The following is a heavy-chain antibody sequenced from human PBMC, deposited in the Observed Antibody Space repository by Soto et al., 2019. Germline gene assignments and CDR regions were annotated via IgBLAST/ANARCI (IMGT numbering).Heavy chain of an antibody. Sequence: PSKTLSLTSAVYGGSIGSRGYSWSWIRHPPGKGLEWIGYIYHSGTTYYNPSLMSLVTISVDRSKNQFSLKLSSVTAADTAVYYCASAHYGDYGYGMDVWGHGTTVTVS. CDR3: ASAHYGDYGYGMDV. J-gene: IGHJ6*02. D-gene: IGHD4-17*01. CDR2: IYHSGTT. CDR1: GGSIGSRGYS. V-gene: IGHV4-30-2*01.